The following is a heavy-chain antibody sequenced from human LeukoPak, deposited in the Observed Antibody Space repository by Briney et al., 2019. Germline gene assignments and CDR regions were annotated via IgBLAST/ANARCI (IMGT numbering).Heavy chain of an antibody. CDR2: IYYSGST. V-gene: IGHV4-59*08. J-gene: IGHJ5*02. CDR1: GGSISSYY. D-gene: IGHD2-2*01. Sequence: PSETLSLTCTVSGGSISSYYWSWIRQPPGKGLEWIGYIYYSGSTNYNPSLKSRVTISVDTSKNQFSLKLSSVTAADTAVYYCARTISPGYQLLPNWFDPWGQGTLVTVSS. CDR3: ARTISPGYQLLPNWFDP.